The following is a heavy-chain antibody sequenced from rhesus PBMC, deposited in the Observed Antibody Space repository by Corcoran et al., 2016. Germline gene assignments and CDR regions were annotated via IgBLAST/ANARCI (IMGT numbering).Heavy chain of an antibody. V-gene: IGHV4-99*01. J-gene: IGHJ4*01. D-gene: IGHD5-24*01. CDR2: ISGSSGSP. CDR3: ARQRGGYSWVDY. CDR1: GYSISSGYY. Sequence: QVQLQESGPGLVKPSETLSLTCAVSGYSISSGYYWGWIRQPPGKGLEYIGYISGSSGSPTYTPALKSRVTISNDTSKNQFSLKLSSVTAADTAVYYCARQRGGYSWVDYWGQGVLVTVSS.